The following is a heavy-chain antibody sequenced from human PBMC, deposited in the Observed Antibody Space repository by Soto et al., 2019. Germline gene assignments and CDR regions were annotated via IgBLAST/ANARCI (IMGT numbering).Heavy chain of an antibody. CDR3: ARVGYYYDSSGYYYSDY. J-gene: IGHJ4*02. Sequence: PSETLSLTCTVSGGSISSYYWSWIRQPPGKGLEWIGYIYYSGSTNYNPSLKSRVTISVDTSKNQFSLKLSSVTAADTAVYYCARVGYYYDSSGYYYSDYWGQGTLVTVSS. V-gene: IGHV4-59*08. CDR1: GGSISSYY. CDR2: IYYSGST. D-gene: IGHD3-22*01.